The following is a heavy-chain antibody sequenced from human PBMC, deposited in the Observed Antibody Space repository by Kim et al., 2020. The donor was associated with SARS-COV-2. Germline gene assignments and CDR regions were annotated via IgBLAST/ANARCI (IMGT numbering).Heavy chain of an antibody. J-gene: IGHJ3*02. CDR1: GFTFDDYA. D-gene: IGHD5-12*01. V-gene: IGHV3-9*01. Sequence: GGSLRLSCAASGFTFDDYAMQWVRQAPGKGLEWVSGISCHSNNIDYADSVMGRFTISRDNAKNSLYLQMNSLRGEDTAFYYCVKVGPVATIGAFDIWGQGTMVTVSS. CDR3: VKVGPVATIGAFDI. CDR2: ISCHSNNI.